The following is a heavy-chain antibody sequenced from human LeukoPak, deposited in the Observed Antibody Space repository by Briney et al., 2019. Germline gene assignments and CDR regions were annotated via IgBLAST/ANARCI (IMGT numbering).Heavy chain of an antibody. D-gene: IGHD3-22*01. CDR3: ARGDYYDSSGYYGGYYYYMDV. J-gene: IGHJ6*03. CDR2: INPSGGST. Sequence: ASVKVSCKASGYTFTDNYIHWVRQAPGQGLEWMGIINPSGGSTSYAQKFQGRVTMTRDMSTSTVYMELSSLRSEDTAVYYCARGDYYDSSGYYGGYYYYMDVWGKGTTVTVSS. CDR1: GYTFTDNY. V-gene: IGHV1-46*01.